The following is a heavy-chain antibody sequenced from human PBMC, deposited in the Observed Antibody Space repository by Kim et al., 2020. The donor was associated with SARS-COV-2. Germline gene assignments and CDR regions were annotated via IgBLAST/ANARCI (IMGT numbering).Heavy chain of an antibody. J-gene: IGHJ4*02. V-gene: IGHV1-69*13. Sequence: SVKVSCKASGGTFRHYAISWVRQAPGQGLEWMGVIIHMFGTTKYAQKFQGRVTITADESTSTAYMELSSLRSVDTGLYYCARATGGYSGYDYLDFWGQGTLVTVS. CDR1: GGTFRHYA. CDR2: IIHMFGTT. CDR3: ARATGGYSGYDYLDF. D-gene: IGHD5-12*01.